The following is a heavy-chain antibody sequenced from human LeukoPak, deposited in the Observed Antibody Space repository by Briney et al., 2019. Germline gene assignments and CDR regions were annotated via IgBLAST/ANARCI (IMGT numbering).Heavy chain of an antibody. CDR1: GGSISSYY. Sequence: SETLSLTCTVSGGSISSYYWSWVRQPAGKGLEWVGRIYTSGSTNYNPSLKSGGTMSVDTSKNQFSLKLSSVTAADTAVYYCARDKLLPNYYYYGMDVWGQGTTVTVSS. V-gene: IGHV4-4*07. J-gene: IGHJ6*02. CDR2: IYTSGST. CDR3: ARDKLLPNYYYYGMDV. D-gene: IGHD2-15*01.